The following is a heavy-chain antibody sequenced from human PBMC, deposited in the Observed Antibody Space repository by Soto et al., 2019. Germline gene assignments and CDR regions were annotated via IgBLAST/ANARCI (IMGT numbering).Heavy chain of an antibody. Sequence: EVQLVESGGGLVQPGGSLRLSCAVSGLTFSNYWMNWVRQAPGKGLVWVSRINSDGSSTDYADSVKGRFTISRDNARNTLYLEMHSLRAEDTALYHCGRGGRIVAAASVDWGQGTLVTVSS. V-gene: IGHV3-74*01. CDR1: GLTFSNYW. CDR2: INSDGSST. J-gene: IGHJ4*02. D-gene: IGHD6-25*01. CDR3: GRGGRIVAAASVD.